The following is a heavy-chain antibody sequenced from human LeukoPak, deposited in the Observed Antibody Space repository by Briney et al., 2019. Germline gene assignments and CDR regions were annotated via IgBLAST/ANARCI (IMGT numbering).Heavy chain of an antibody. D-gene: IGHD3-10*01. Sequence: PGGSLRLSCAASGFTFSSYAMSWVRQAPGKGLEWVSAISGSGGSTYYADSVKGRFTISRDNSMNTLYLQMNSLRAEDTAVYYCARRSWATMVRVSSSGMDVWGQGTTVTVSS. V-gene: IGHV3-23*01. CDR1: GFTFSSYA. J-gene: IGHJ6*02. CDR3: ARRSWATMVRVSSSGMDV. CDR2: ISGSGGST.